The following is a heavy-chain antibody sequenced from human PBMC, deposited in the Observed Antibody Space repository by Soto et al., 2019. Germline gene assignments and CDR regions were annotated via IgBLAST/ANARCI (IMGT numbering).Heavy chain of an antibody. CDR1: GFSLSTSGMR. Sequence: SGPTLVNPTQTLTLTCTFSGFSLSTSGMRVSWIRQPPGKAPEWIAYISDSGSTNYNPSLRGRAIISVDTSNNQFSLRLTSVTAADTAVYYCARDGYNSYYFDLWGQGSLVTVSS. CDR3: ARDGYNSYYFDL. V-gene: IGHV4-61*08. CDR2: ISDSGST. J-gene: IGHJ4*02. D-gene: IGHD5-12*01.